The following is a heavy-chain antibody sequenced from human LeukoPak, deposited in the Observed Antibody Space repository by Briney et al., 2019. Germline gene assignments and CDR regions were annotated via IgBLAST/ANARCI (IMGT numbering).Heavy chain of an antibody. CDR1: AYTFSSSA. D-gene: IGHD3-10*01. J-gene: IGHJ4*02. V-gene: IGHV1-3*01. CDR2: INAGNGNT. Sequence: ASVKVSCKTSAYTFSSSAMHWVRQAPGQRLEWMGWINAGNGNTKYSQKFQGRVTITRDTSASTAYMELSSLRSEDTAAYYCAKMTTGKFDFWGQGTLVTVSS. CDR3: AKMTTGKFDF.